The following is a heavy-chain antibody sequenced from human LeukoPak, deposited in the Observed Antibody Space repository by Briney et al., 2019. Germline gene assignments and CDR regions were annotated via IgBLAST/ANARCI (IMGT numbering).Heavy chain of an antibody. CDR3: ARQGNQLLYYFYYLDV. CDR1: GGNFRNFA. D-gene: IGHD1-14*01. J-gene: IGHJ6*03. V-gene: IGHV1-69*13. CDR2: ISPIFNRP. Sequence: SVKVSCKASGGNFRNFAISWVRQAPGEGLEWMGGISPIFNRPHYAPKFQGRVTITADESTSTAYMELSGVRSDDTAVYFCARQGNQLLYYFYYLDVWAMGPRSPFP.